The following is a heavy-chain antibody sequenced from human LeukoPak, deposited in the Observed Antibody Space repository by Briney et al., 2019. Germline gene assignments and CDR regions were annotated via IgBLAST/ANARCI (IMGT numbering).Heavy chain of an antibody. CDR1: GGSISSSNW. D-gene: IGHD2-2*02. J-gene: IGHJ4*02. CDR3: AREVPGYCSSTSCYTLPDY. CDR2: ISHSGST. V-gene: IGHV4-4*02. Sequence: SSETLSLTCVVSGGSISSSNWWNWVRQPPGKGLEWIGEISHSGSTNYNPSLKSRVAISIDKSKNQFSLSLSSVTAADTAVYYCAREVPGYCSSTSCYTLPDYWGPGTLVIVSS.